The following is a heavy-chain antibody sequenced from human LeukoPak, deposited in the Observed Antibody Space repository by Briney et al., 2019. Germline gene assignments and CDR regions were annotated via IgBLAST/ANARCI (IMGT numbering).Heavy chain of an antibody. CDR3: AREADIVVVPAAHRYNWFDP. CDR2: INPNSGGT. J-gene: IGHJ5*02. Sequence: ASVKVSCKASGYTFTGYYMHWVRQAPGQGLEWMGWINPNSGGTNYAQQFQGRVTMTRDTSISTAYMELGRLRSDDTAVYYCAREADIVVVPAAHRYNWFDPWGQGTLVTVSS. V-gene: IGHV1-2*02. CDR1: GYTFTGYY. D-gene: IGHD2-2*01.